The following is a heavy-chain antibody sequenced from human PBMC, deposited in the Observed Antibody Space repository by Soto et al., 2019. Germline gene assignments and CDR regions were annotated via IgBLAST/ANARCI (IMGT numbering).Heavy chain of an antibody. D-gene: IGHD3-22*01. CDR3: ARNGDSSDYRGWFDP. CDR1: GFTVSSNY. V-gene: IGHV3-66*01. Sequence: EVQLVESGGGLVQPGGSLRPSCAASGFTVSSNYMSWVRQAPGKGLEWVSVIYSGGTTYYADSVKGRFTISRDNSKNTLYLQMNSLRAEDTAVYYCARNGDSSDYRGWFDPWGQGTLVTVSS. J-gene: IGHJ5*02. CDR2: IYSGGTT.